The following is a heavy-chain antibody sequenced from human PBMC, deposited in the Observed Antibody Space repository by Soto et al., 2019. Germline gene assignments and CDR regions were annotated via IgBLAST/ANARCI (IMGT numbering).Heavy chain of an antibody. D-gene: IGHD3-16*01. Sequence: QVQLVQSGDEVRKPGSSVKVSCKASGYIFVNYGIASVRQAPGQGLEWMGWISPYSGNTHYVSKVQGRLTMTTDTSSSTAYMDLGSLTSDDTAVYYCAMVDNYVTPTPQDVWGQGTTVTVSS. CDR3: AMVDNYVTPTPQDV. CDR2: ISPYSGNT. J-gene: IGHJ6*02. V-gene: IGHV1-18*01. CDR1: GYIFVNYG.